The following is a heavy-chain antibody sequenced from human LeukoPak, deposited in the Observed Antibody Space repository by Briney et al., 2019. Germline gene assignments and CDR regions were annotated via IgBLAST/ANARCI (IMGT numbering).Heavy chain of an antibody. Sequence: GGSLRLSCAHSVFTPTRAWTSWVRHALGKGLEWVSNIKKDGSEKYSVDSVKGRFTITRHNSKNTLYLQMNGLRAEDRAVYYCARKSDSIMVRGGDCWGQGALVTVS. D-gene: IGHD3-10*01. J-gene: IGHJ4*02. CDR1: VFTPTRAW. CDR2: IKKDGSEK. CDR3: ARKSDSIMVRGGDC. V-gene: IGHV3-7*05.